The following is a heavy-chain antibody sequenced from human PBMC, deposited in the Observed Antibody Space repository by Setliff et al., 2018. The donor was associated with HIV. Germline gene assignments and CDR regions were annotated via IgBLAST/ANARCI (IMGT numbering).Heavy chain of an antibody. CDR2: SNAGNGNT. V-gene: IGHV1-3*01. J-gene: IGHJ4*02. CDR1: GYTFTSYA. Sequence: ASVKVSCKASGYTFTSYAMHWVRQAPGQRLEWMGWSNAGNGNTKYSQKFQGRVTITRDTSASTAFMEMSSLSSEDTAVYYCVNGGSVGQFDYWGQGTLVTVSS. D-gene: IGHD3-16*01. CDR3: VNGGSVGQFDY.